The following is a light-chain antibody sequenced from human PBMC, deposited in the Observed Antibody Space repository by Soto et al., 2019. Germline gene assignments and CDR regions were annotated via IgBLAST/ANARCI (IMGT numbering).Light chain of an antibody. CDR3: QAWDSSTVV. CDR1: KWGDKY. Sequence: SYELTQPPSVSVSPGQTASITCSGDKWGDKYACWYQQKPGQSPVLVIYQHSKRPSGIPERFSGSNSGNTATLTISGTQAMDEADYYCQAWDSSTVVFGGGTKLTVL. CDR2: QHS. V-gene: IGLV3-1*01. J-gene: IGLJ2*01.